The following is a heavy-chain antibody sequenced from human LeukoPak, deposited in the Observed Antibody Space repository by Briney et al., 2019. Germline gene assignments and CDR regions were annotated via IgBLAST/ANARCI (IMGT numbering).Heavy chain of an antibody. CDR3: ARAGLRGSRVDLNY. D-gene: IGHD3-10*01. V-gene: IGHV1-8*01. J-gene: IGHJ4*02. CDR2: MNPNSGNT. Sequence: ASVKVSCKASGYTFTSYDINWVRQATGQGLEWMGWMNPNSGNTGYAQKFQGRVTMTRDTSISTAYMGLSSLRSEDTAVYYCARAGLRGSRVDLNYWGQGTLVTVSS. CDR1: GYTFTSYD.